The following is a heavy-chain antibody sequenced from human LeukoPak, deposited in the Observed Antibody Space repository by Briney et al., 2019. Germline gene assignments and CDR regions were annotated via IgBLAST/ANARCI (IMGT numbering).Heavy chain of an antibody. D-gene: IGHD1-26*01. CDR1: GYSFTDSY. CDR2: SYPNSGVT. Sequence: GASVKVSCKASGYSFTDSYIHWVRQAPGQGLEWMGWSYPNSGVTNYAQNFQGRVTMTRDTSVTTSYLEVSRLRADDTAVYYCARANPGSYFDYWGQGTLVTVSS. J-gene: IGHJ4*02. CDR3: ARANPGSYFDY. V-gene: IGHV1-2*02.